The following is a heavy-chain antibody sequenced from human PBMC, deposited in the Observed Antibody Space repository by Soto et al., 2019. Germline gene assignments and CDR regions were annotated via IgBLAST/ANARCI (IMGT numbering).Heavy chain of an antibody. Sequence: SGTVSLTGTVSGGSMSGGGYYWSWIGQHPGKGLEWIGYIYYSGSTYYNPSLKSRVTVSVDTSKNQFSLKLSSVTAADTAVDYCACSWDTALLSSWNYWGQGTLVTVSS. J-gene: IGHJ4*02. CDR1: GGSMSGGGYY. CDR3: ACSWDTALLSSWNY. D-gene: IGHD5-18*01. CDR2: IYYSGST. V-gene: IGHV4-31*03.